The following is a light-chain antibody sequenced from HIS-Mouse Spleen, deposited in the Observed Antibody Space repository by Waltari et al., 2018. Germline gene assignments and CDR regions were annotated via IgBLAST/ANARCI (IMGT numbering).Light chain of an antibody. CDR3: YSAADNNWV. CDR1: VLAKKY. V-gene: IGLV3-27*01. Sequence: SYELTQPSSVSVSPGQTARITCSGDVLAKKYARWFQPKPGQAPGLVIYKDSERPSGIPERFSGSSSGTTVTLTISGAQVEDEADYYCYSAADNNWVFGGGTKLTVL. J-gene: IGLJ3*02. CDR2: KDS.